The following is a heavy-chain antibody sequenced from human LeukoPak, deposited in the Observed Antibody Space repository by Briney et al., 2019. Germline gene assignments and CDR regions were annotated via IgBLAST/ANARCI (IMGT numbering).Heavy chain of an antibody. D-gene: IGHD6-19*01. V-gene: IGHV1-8*01. CDR1: GYTFTSSD. CDR2: MNPNSGDT. CDR3: ARGGAGTLEAVD. Sequence: ASVKVSCKASGYTFTSSDINWVRQAPGQGLEWMGWMNPNSGDTGYAQKLQGRVTMTRHTSISQAYMQLSSLRSEDTGVYYCARGGAGTLEAVDWGQGTLVTVS. J-gene: IGHJ4*02.